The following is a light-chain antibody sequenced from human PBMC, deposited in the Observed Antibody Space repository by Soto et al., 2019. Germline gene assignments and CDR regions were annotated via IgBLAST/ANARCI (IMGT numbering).Light chain of an antibody. CDR1: QSVSSY. V-gene: IGKV3-11*01. CDR3: QQRSTWPQFP. Sequence: EIVLTQSPATLSLSPGERATLSCRASQSVSSYLAWYQQKPGQAPRLLIYDASNRATGIPARFSGSGSGTDFTLTISSLEPEDFAVYYCQQRSTWPQFPFGPGTKVDIK. CDR2: DAS. J-gene: IGKJ3*01.